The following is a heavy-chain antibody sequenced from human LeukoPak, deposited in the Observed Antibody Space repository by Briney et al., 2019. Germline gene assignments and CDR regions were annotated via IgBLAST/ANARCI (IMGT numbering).Heavy chain of an antibody. CDR1: GGSISSSSYY. J-gene: IGHJ4*02. Sequence: TSETLSLTCTVSGGSISSSSYYWGWIRQPPGKGLEWIGSIYYSGSTYYNPSLKSRVTISVDTSKNQFSLKLSSVTAADTAVYYCARGLRTTTADYWGQGTLVTVSS. CDR3: ARGLRTTTADY. D-gene: IGHD4-11*01. CDR2: IYYSGST. V-gene: IGHV4-39*07.